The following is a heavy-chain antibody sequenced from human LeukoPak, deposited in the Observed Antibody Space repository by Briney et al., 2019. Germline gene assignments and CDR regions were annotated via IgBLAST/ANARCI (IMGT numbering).Heavy chain of an antibody. V-gene: IGHV4-61*02. D-gene: IGHD5-18*01. J-gene: IGHJ4*02. CDR1: GGSISSGSYY. CDR3: ARSGVDTAMVTFFDY. Sequence: SQTLSLTCTVSGGSISSGSYYWSWIRQPAGKGLEWIGRIYTSGSTNYNPSLKGRVTISVDTSKNQFSLKLSSVTAADTAVYYCARSGVDTAMVTFFDYWGQGTLVTVSS. CDR2: IYTSGST.